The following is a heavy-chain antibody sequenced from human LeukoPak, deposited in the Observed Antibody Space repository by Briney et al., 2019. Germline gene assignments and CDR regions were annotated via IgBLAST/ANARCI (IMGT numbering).Heavy chain of an antibody. D-gene: IGHD2-2*01. V-gene: IGHV4-34*01. CDR3: ARGHDLGYCSSTSCSDAFDI. J-gene: IGHJ3*02. Sequence: SETLSLTCAVYGGSFSGYYWGWIRQPPGKGLEWIGEINHSGSTNYNPSLKSRVTISVDTSKNQFSLKLSSVTAADTAVYYCARGHDLGYCSSTSCSDAFDIWGQGTMVTVSS. CDR1: GGSFSGYY. CDR2: INHSGST.